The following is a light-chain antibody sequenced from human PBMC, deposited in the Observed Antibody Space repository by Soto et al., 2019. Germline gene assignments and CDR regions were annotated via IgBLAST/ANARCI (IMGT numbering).Light chain of an antibody. V-gene: IGKV3-15*01. CDR2: GAS. CDR3: QQYHNWPPLT. J-gene: IGKJ4*01. Sequence: DIVMTQSPATLSVSPGERATLSCRASQSVSSNLAWYQQKPGQAPRLLIYGASTRATGIPARFSGSGSGTEFTLTISSLQSEDFAVYYCQQYHNWPPLTFGGGTKVVIK. CDR1: QSVSSN.